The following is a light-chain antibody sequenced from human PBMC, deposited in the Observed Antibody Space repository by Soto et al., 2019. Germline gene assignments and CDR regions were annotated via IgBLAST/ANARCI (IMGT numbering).Light chain of an antibody. CDR1: QSISSW. CDR3: QQYSIYSRT. Sequence: DIQMTQSPSTLSASVGDRVTITCRASQSISSWLAWYQQKPGKAPNLLIYKASFLRSGVPSRFSGSGSGTEFTLTISSLHPDDFATYYCQQYSIYSRTFGQGTKVELK. J-gene: IGKJ1*01. CDR2: KAS. V-gene: IGKV1-5*03.